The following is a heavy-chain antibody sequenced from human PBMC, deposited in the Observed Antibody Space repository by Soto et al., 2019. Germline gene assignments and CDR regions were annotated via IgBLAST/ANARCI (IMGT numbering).Heavy chain of an antibody. Sequence: PSETLSLTCAVYGGCFSGYYWTWIRQPPGTAREWIGEINHSGSTNYNPSLKSRVTISVDTSTNPFSLKLTSVTAADTAVYFCAVCLNDGTQLFDPWSQRTLVTVSS. V-gene: IGHV4-34*01. CDR2: INHSGST. J-gene: IGHJ5*02. CDR1: GGCFSGYY. D-gene: IGHD1-1*01. CDR3: AVCLNDGTQLFDP.